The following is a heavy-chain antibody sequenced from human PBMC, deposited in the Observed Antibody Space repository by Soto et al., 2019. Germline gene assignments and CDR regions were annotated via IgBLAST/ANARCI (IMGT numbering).Heavy chain of an antibody. Sequence: EVQLVESGGGLVQPGGSLRLSSAASGFSFSSYWMHWLRQVPGKGLVWVSRINGDGDYTNYADSVKGRFTISRDNAKNTLYLQMNSLRAEDTAVYYCARERGGYSSDFWGQGTLVTVSS. V-gene: IGHV3-74*01. CDR2: INGDGDYT. CDR3: ARERGGYSSDF. D-gene: IGHD2-15*01. J-gene: IGHJ4*02. CDR1: GFSFSSYW.